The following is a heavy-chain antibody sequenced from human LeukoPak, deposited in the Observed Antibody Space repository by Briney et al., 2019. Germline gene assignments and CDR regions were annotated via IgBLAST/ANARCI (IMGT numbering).Heavy chain of an antibody. CDR1: GFTFDDYA. CDR2: ISGDGGST. CDR3: AKAVFGDCSGGSCYPNWFDP. D-gene: IGHD2-15*01. J-gene: IGHJ5*02. V-gene: IGHV3-43*02. Sequence: GGSLRLSCAASGFTFDDYAMHWVRQAPGKGLEWVSLISGDGGSTYYADSVKGRFTISRDNSKNSLYLQMNSLRTEDTALYYCAKAVFGDCSGGSCYPNWFDPWGQGTLVTVSS.